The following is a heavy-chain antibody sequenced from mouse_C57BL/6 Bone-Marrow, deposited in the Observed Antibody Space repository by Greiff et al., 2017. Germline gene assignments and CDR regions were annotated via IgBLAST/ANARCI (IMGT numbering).Heavy chain of an antibody. CDR3: AREDYGNFDV. CDR1: GYTFTSYW. Sequence: VQLQQPGAELVMPGASVKLSCKASGYTFTSYWMHWVKPRPGQGLEWIGELDPSDSYTNYNQKFKGKSTLTVDKSSSTAYMQLSSLTSEDSAVYYCAREDYGNFDVWGTGTTVTVSS. J-gene: IGHJ1*03. D-gene: IGHD1-1*01. CDR2: LDPSDSYT. V-gene: IGHV1-69*01.